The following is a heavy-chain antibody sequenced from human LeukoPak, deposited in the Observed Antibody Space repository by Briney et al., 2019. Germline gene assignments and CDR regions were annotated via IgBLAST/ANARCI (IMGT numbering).Heavy chain of an antibody. CDR2: INPNTGGT. J-gene: IGHJ5*02. CDR1: GYMFTGYY. V-gene: IGHV1-2*02. D-gene: IGHD1-7*01. CDR3: ARDGNWNYHWFDP. Sequence: ASVKVSCKASGYMFTGYYMHWVRQAPGPGLEWMGWINPNTGGTNYAQKFQSRVAMTRDTSITTAYMELSRLTSDGTAVYYCARDGNWNYHWFDPWGQGTLVTVSS.